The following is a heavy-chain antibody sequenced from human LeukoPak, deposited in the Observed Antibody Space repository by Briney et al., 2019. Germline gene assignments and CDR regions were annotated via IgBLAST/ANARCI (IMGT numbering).Heavy chain of an antibody. CDR3: AKDFALVGELSFRLDAFHI. CDR2: ISGSGGST. D-gene: IGHD3-16*02. CDR1: GFTFSSYA. V-gene: IGHV3-23*01. Sequence: GGSLRLSCAASGFTFSSYAMSWVRQAPGKGLEWVSAISGSGGSTYSADSVKGRFTISRDNSKNTLYLQMNSLRAEDTAIYYCAKDFALVGELSFRLDAFHIWGQGTMVTVSS. J-gene: IGHJ3*02.